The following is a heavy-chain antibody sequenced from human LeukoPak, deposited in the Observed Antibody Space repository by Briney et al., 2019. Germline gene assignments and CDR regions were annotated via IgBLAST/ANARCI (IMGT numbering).Heavy chain of an antibody. CDR1: GFTFSDYA. CDR3: AKGSGSSGYRYYFDY. Sequence: QSGGSLRLSCAVSGFTFSDYAMHWVGQAPGKGLEWVAVISYDGSNKYYADSVKGRFTISRDNSKNTLYLQMNSLRGEDTAIYYCAKGSGSSGYRYYFDYWGQGILVTVSS. D-gene: IGHD3-22*01. J-gene: IGHJ4*02. V-gene: IGHV3-30*04. CDR2: ISYDGSNK.